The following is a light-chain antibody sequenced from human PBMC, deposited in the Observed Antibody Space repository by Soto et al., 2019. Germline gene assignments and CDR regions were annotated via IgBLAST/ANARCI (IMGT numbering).Light chain of an antibody. Sequence: QSVLTQPHSASGTPGQRVTISCSGSSSNIGTSSVHWFQQLPGTAPKLLISTTNQRPSGVPERFSGSKSGTSASLAISGLQSYDDANDYSAAWDDSLNVHVFGTGTKVTDL. V-gene: IGLV1-44*01. CDR2: TTN. J-gene: IGLJ1*01. CDR3: AAWDDSLNVHV. CDR1: SSNIGTSS.